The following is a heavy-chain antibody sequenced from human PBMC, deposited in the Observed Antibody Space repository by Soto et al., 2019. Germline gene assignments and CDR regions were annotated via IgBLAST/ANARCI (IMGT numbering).Heavy chain of an antibody. CDR1: GFTFSSYS. CDR2: ISSGSSTI. D-gene: IGHD3-22*01. J-gene: IGHJ5*02. V-gene: IGHV3-48*02. Sequence: PGGSLRLSCAASGFTFSSYSMNWVRQAPGKGPEWVSYISSGSSTIYYADSVKGRFTISRDNAKNSLYLQMNSLRDEDTAVYYCARDYYDSSGPSRFDPWGQGTLVTVSS. CDR3: ARDYYDSSGPSRFDP.